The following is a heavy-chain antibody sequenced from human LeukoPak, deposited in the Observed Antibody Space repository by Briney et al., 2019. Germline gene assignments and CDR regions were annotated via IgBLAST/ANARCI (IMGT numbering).Heavy chain of an antibody. J-gene: IGHJ6*03. CDR1: GYTFTSYY. CDR3: ARDQSVGYYYGSGSYFYYYYYMDV. CDR2: INPGGGST. V-gene: IGHV1-46*01. D-gene: IGHD3-10*01. Sequence: ASEKVSCKASGYTFTSYYMHWVRQAPGQGLEWMGIINPGGGSTSYAQKFQGRVTMTRDTSTSTVYMELSSLRSEDTAVYYCARDQSVGYYYGSGSYFYYYYYMDVWGKGTTVTISS.